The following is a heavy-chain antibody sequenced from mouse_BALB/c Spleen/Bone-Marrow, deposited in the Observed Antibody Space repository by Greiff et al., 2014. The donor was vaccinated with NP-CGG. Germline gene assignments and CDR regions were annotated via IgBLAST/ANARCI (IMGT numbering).Heavy chain of an antibody. CDR3: AREGTYYAYFDY. D-gene: IGHD1-1*01. CDR1: GYTFTTYT. Sequence: LEESAAELARPGASVKMSCRASGYTFTTYTIQWVKQRPGQGLEWIGYINPSRGYTEYNQKFKDKTTLTADKSSSTAYMQLSSLTSEDSAVYHCAREGTYYAYFDYWGQGTTLTVSS. CDR2: INPSRGYT. V-gene: IGHV1-4*02. J-gene: IGHJ2*01.